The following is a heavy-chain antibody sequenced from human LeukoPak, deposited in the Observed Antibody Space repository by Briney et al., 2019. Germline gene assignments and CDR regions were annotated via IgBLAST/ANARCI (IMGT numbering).Heavy chain of an antibody. CDR1: GASVSRGSDY. D-gene: IGHD2-15*01. CDR3: GREPCLGGRCRFVDV. V-gene: IGHV4-61*01. CDR2: ISYTGST. J-gene: IGHJ6*02. Sequence: PSETLSLTCTVSGASVSRGSDYWSWIRQPPGKGLEWIGYISYTGSTNYNPSVESRVSISRDLSKNQFSLKLTSVTAADTAVYYCGREPCLGGRCRFVDVWGQGTTVTVSS.